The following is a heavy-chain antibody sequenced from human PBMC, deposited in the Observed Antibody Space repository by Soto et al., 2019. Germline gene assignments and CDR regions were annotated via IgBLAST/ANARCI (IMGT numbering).Heavy chain of an antibody. V-gene: IGHV5-51*01. CDR3: ARQLRDYYYYYGMDV. CDR1: GYSFTSYW. J-gene: IGHJ6*02. D-gene: IGHD4-17*01. CDR2: IYPGDSDT. Sequence: PGESLKISCKGSGYSFTSYWIGWVRQMPGKGLEWMGIIYPGDSDTRYSPSFQGQVTISADKSISTAYLQWGSLKASDTAMYYCARQLRDYYYYYGMDVWGQGTTVTVSS.